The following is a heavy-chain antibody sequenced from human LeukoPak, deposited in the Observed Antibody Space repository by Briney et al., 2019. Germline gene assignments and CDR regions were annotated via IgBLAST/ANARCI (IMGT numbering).Heavy chain of an antibody. CDR1: GYIFTGYY. Sequence: ASVKVSCKASGYIFTGYYMHWVRQAPGQGLEWMGWINPNSGGTNYAQKFQGRVTMTGDTSISTAYMELSRLRSDDTAVYYCARGVVTVGVSKIDYYYYMDVWGKGTTVTVSS. CDR2: INPNSGGT. CDR3: ARGVVTVGVSKIDYYYYMDV. D-gene: IGHD1-26*01. J-gene: IGHJ6*03. V-gene: IGHV1-2*02.